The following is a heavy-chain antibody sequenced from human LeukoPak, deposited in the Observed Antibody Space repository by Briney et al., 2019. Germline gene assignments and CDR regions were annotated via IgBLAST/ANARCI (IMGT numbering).Heavy chain of an antibody. D-gene: IGHD6-6*01. V-gene: IGHV3-21*01. J-gene: IGHJ4*02. Sequence: GGSLRLSCAASGFTFSSYSMNWVRQAPGKGLEWVSSISGSSSYIYYADSVKGRFTISRDNAKNSLYLQMNSLRAGDTALYYCARADSNIAARRVGFDYWGQGTLVTVSS. CDR2: ISGSSSYI. CDR1: GFTFSSYS. CDR3: ARADSNIAARRVGFDY.